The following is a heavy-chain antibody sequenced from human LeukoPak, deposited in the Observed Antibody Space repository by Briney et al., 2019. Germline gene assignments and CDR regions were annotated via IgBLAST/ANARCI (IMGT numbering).Heavy chain of an antibody. J-gene: IGHJ6*02. V-gene: IGHV3-48*02. D-gene: IGHD4-17*01. CDR2: ISSSSRTI. Sequence: TGGSLRLSCAASGFTFSSCSMSWVRQAPGKGLEWVSYISSSSRTIYYADSVKGRFTISRDNAKNSLYLQMNSLRDEDTAVYYCARDTVTPTYYYYGMDVWGQGTTVTVSS. CDR1: GFTFSSCS. CDR3: ARDTVTPTYYYYGMDV.